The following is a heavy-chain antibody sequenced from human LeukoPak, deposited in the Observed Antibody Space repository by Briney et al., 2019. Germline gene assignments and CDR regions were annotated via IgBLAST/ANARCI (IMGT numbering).Heavy chain of an antibody. Sequence: GGSLRLSCAASGFTFCNYAMSWVRQAPGKGLEWVSAITGSGGSTYYADSVKGRFAISRDNSKNTLYLQMNSLRAEDTAVYYCAKWGDYDVLTGYYDPDYWGQGTLVTVSS. CDR1: GFTFCNYA. V-gene: IGHV3-23*01. CDR2: ITGSGGST. CDR3: AKWGDYDVLTGYYDPDY. J-gene: IGHJ4*02. D-gene: IGHD3-9*01.